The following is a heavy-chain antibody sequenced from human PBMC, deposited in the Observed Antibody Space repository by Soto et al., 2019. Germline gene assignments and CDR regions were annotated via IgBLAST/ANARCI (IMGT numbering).Heavy chain of an antibody. V-gene: IGHV3-11*06. CDR2: ISSSSSYT. CDR1: GFTFSDCY. Sequence: GGSLRLSCAASGFTFSDCYMSWIRQAPGKGLEWVSYISSSSSYTNYADSVKGRFTISRDNAKNSLYLQMNSLRAEDTAVYYCARTPDCTNGVCSAGFDYWGQGTLVTVSS. D-gene: IGHD2-8*01. J-gene: IGHJ4*02. CDR3: ARTPDCTNGVCSAGFDY.